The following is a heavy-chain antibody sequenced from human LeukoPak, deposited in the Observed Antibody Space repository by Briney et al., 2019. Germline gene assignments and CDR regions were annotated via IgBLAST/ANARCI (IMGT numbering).Heavy chain of an antibody. V-gene: IGHV3-48*01. D-gene: IGHD5-24*01. CDR1: GFTFDSYG. Sequence: PGGSLRLSCAASGFTFDSYGMNWVRQAPGKGLEWVSYISSSSSTIYYAGSVKGRFTISRDNAKNSLYLQMNSLRAEDTAVYYCARSDGWVDYWGQGTLVTVSS. J-gene: IGHJ4*02. CDR3: ARSDGWVDY. CDR2: ISSSSSTI.